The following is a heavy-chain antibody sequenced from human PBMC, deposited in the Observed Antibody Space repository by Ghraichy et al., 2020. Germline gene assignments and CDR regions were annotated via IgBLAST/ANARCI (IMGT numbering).Heavy chain of an antibody. CDR1: GFTFSSYG. V-gene: IGHV3-33*01. J-gene: IGHJ4*02. Sequence: GGSLRLSCAASGFTFSSYGMNWVRQAPGEGLEWVAVICYDGSNKYYADSVKGRFTISRDNSKNTLFLQMNSLRAEDTALYYCATLSSSASDYWGQGTLVTVSS. CDR3: ATLSSSASDY. CDR2: ICYDGSNK. D-gene: IGHD6-25*01.